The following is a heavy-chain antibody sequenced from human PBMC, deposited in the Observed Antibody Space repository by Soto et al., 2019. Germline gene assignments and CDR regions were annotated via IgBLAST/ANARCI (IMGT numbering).Heavy chain of an antibody. Sequence: GGSLRLSCAASGCTFSNAWMNWVRQASGKGLEWVGRIKTKADGETIDYAAPVKGRFTISRDDSINTLYLQMNSLKTEDTAMYYCTTKPIRSDSRGLDPWRQGTLVPDS. CDR1: GCTFSNAW. V-gene: IGHV3-15*07. J-gene: IGHJ5*02. CDR3: TTKPIRSDSRGLDP. CDR2: IKTKADGETI. D-gene: IGHD4-4*01.